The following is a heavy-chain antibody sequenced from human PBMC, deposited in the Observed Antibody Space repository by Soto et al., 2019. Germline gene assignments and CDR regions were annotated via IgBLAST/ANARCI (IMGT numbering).Heavy chain of an antibody. CDR2: IKQDGSEK. CDR3: AREGPPRRGVITRVYFDY. CDR1: GFTFSSYW. D-gene: IGHD3-10*01. Sequence: EVQLVESGGGLVHPGGSLRLSCAASGFTFSSYWMSWVRQAPGKGLEWVANIKQDGSEKYYVDSVKGRFTISRDNAKNSLYLQMNSLRAEDTAVYYCAREGPPRRGVITRVYFDYWGQGTLVTVSS. V-gene: IGHV3-7*01. J-gene: IGHJ4*02.